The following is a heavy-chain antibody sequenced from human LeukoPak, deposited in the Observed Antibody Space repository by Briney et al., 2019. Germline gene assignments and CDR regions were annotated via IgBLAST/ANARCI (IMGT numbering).Heavy chain of an antibody. CDR1: GESINNRDSC. J-gene: IGHJ5*02. V-gene: IGHV4-39*01. D-gene: IGHD2-21*01. CDR3: ARHAYNCGLDYIGA. Sequence: KTSETLSLTCTVSGESINNRDSCWGWIRQSPGKGLQWIGSIYYSGGTYYNPSLKSRIRMSVDTSKNHFSLELTSVTAADTAVYYCARHAYNCGLDYIGACGQGTLVTVSS. CDR2: IYYSGGT.